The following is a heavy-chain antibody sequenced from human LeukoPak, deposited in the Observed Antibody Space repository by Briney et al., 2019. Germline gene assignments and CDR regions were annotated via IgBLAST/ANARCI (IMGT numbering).Heavy chain of an antibody. CDR2: IKEDGSEK. CDR1: GFTFTNYW. Sequence: GGSLRLSCAASGFTFTNYWMTWVRQGPGKGLEWVAQIKEDGSEKYYVDSVRGRFTISRDNAKNSLYLQMNSLRVEDTALYYCARDKASGSSYGSSFHFWGQGTMVTVSS. J-gene: IGHJ3*01. D-gene: IGHD1-26*01. V-gene: IGHV3-7*01. CDR3: ARDKASGSSYGSSFHF.